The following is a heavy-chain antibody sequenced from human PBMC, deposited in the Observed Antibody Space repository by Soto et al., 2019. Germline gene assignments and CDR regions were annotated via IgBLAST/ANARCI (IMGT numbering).Heavy chain of an antibody. Sequence: PGGSLRLSCVASGFSCSSYPMTWVRQAPGKGLEWVSVISGSGTNTYYAESVKGRFTISRDSSQNTLYLQMNSLRAEDTAVYYFAKEKPTAPCFDSCGQGSLVTV. CDR3: AKEKPTAPCFDS. CDR1: GFSCSSYP. V-gene: IGHV3-23*01. J-gene: IGHJ4*02. CDR2: ISGSGTNT.